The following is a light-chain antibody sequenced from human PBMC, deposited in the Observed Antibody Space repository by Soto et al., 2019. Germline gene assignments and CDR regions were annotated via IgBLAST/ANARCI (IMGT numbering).Light chain of an antibody. J-gene: IGKJ1*01. V-gene: IGKV3-20*01. Sequence: DIVLTQSPDTLSLSPGERATLSCRASQSVSSSNFAWYQQKPAQAPRLLIYGASRRATGIPDRFSGSGSGTDFTLTINRMEPEDFAVFHCQQYGTSPWTFGQGTKVDI. CDR2: GAS. CDR3: QQYGTSPWT. CDR1: QSVSSSN.